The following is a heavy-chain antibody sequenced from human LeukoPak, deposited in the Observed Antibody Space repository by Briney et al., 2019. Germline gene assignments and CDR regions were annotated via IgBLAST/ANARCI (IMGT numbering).Heavy chain of an antibody. CDR1: GFDFSDYS. CDR2: ISSSSNDI. J-gene: IGHJ4*02. Sequence: PGGSLRLSCAASGFDFSDYSMNWVRQTTGKGLEWVSSISSSSNDIYYADSLKGRFTISRDNAKSSVYLQMNSLGADDTAVYYCARGGQRFGELLFDYWGQGSLVTVPS. V-gene: IGHV3-21*01. D-gene: IGHD3-10*01. CDR3: ARGGQRFGELLFDY.